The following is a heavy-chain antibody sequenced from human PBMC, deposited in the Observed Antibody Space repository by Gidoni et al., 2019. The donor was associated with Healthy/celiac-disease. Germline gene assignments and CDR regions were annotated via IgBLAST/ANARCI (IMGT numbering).Heavy chain of an antibody. CDR3: ARDRPSSGWYGDY. Sequence: QVQLVQSGAEVKKPGASVKVSCTASGYTFTGYYMHWVRQAPGQGRAWMGWINPNSGGTNYAQKLQGRVTMTRDTSISTAYMELSRLRSDDTAVYYCARDRPSSGWYGDYWGQGTLVTVSS. D-gene: IGHD6-19*01. CDR2: INPNSGGT. J-gene: IGHJ4*02. CDR1: GYTFTGYY. V-gene: IGHV1-2*02.